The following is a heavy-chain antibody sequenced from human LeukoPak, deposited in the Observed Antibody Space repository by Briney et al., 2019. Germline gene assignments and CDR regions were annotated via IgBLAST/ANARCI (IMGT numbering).Heavy chain of an antibody. D-gene: IGHD3-10*01. CDR2: IYYSGST. V-gene: IGHV4-31*03. CDR3: AREYAYYGSGRFDY. Sequence: SETLSLTCTVSGGSISSGGYYWSWIRQHPGKGLEWIGYIYYSGSTYYNPSLKSRVTISVDTSKNQFSLKLSSVTAADTAVYYCAREYAYYGSGRFDYWGQGTLVTVSS. CDR1: GGSISSGGYY. J-gene: IGHJ4*02.